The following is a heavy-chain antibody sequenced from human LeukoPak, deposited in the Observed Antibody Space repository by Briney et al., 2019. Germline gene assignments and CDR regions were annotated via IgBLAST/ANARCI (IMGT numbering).Heavy chain of an antibody. V-gene: IGHV3-20*04. CDR1: GFTFDDYG. CDR3: ARDRLNRGYSGYDPLHWFDP. J-gene: IGHJ5*02. Sequence: AGGSLRLSCAASGFTFDDYGMSWVRQAPGKGLEWVSGINWNGGSTGYADSVKGRFTISRDNAKNSLYLQMNSLRAEDTALYYCARDRLNRGYSGYDPLHWFDPWGQGTLVTVSS. CDR2: INWNGGST. D-gene: IGHD5-12*01.